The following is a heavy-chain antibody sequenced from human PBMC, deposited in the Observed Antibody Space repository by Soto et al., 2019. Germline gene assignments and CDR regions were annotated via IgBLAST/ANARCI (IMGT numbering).Heavy chain of an antibody. CDR3: ARDFGGP. CDR2: IKEEGSEK. D-gene: IGHD1-26*01. V-gene: IGHV3-7*05. Sequence: EVQLVESGGGLVQPGGSLRLSCTASGFTFSSYWMNWVRQAPGKGLEWVGNIKEEGSEKFYVDSVKGRFTISRDNAKNSLYLDMNSLRVEDTAIYFCARDFGGPWGQGTLVTVSS. J-gene: IGHJ5*02. CDR1: GFTFSSYW.